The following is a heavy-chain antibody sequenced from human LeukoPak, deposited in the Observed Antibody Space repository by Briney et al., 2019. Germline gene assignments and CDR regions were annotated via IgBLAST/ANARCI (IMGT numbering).Heavy chain of an antibody. Sequence: ASVKVSCKASGYTFTSYAMNWVRQAPGQGLEWMAKLVPSRGSPSYAQNFQGRVTVTSDTSTSTVHMELSGLRSEDTAVYYCARDQEGFDYWGQGTLVTVSS. CDR1: GYTFTSYA. V-gene: IGHV1-46*01. J-gene: IGHJ4*02. CDR2: LVPSRGSP. CDR3: ARDQEGFDY.